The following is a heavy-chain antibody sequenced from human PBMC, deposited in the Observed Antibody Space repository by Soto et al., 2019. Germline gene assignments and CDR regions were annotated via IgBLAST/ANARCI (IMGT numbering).Heavy chain of an antibody. V-gene: IGHV3-23*01. J-gene: IGHJ5*02. CDR2: ISGSGGST. Sequence: PGGSLRLSCAASGFTFSSYAMSWVRQAPGKGLEWVSAISGSGGSTYYADSVKGRFTISRDNSKNTLYLQMNSLRAEDTAVYYCAKEEDYDFWSGYYMLLPQYNWFDPWGQGTLVTVSS. CDR3: AKEEDYDFWSGYYMLLPQYNWFDP. CDR1: GFTFSSYA. D-gene: IGHD3-3*01.